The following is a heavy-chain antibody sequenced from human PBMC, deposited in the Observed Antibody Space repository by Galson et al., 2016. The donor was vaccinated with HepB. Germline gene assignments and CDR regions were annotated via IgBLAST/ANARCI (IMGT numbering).Heavy chain of an antibody. J-gene: IGHJ6*02. V-gene: IGHV7-4-1*02. CDR1: GYSFNSYG. CDR3: ARVWRGGVIDTFYYYYYGMDV. Sequence: SVKVSCKASGYSFNSYGLNWVRQAPGQGLEWMGWINTNTGNPTYAQGFTGRFVFSLDSPVSTAYLQISSLKAEDTAAYYCARVWRGGVIDTFYYYYYGMDVWGQGTTVTVSS. CDR2: INTNTGNP. D-gene: IGHD3-16*02.